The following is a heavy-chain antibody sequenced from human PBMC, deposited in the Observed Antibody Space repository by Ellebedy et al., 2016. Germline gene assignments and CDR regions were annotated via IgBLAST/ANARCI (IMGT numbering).Heavy chain of an antibody. Sequence: GGSLRLSXAASGFTFSNYPMHWVRQAPGKGLEWVAVISHDGYSQYYADSVKGRFTISRDNAKNSLYLQMNSLRAEDTAVYYCARDPATVTNLYGMDVWGQGTTVTVSS. D-gene: IGHD4-17*01. CDR3: ARDPATVTNLYGMDV. V-gene: IGHV3-30*04. J-gene: IGHJ6*02. CDR1: GFTFSNYP. CDR2: ISHDGYSQ.